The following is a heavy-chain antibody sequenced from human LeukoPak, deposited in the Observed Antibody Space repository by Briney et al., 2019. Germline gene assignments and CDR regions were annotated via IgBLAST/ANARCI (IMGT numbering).Heavy chain of an antibody. V-gene: IGHV3-30-3*01. CDR2: ISYDGSNK. CDR1: GFTCSSYA. CDR3: ARVPAATNFDY. J-gene: IGHJ4*02. Sequence: GGSLRLSCAASGFTCSSYALHLVRQAPGTGLEWVAVISYDGSNKYYADSVEGRFTISRDNSKNTLYLQMNSLRAEDTAVYYCARVPAATNFDYWGQGTLVTVSS. D-gene: IGHD6-13*01.